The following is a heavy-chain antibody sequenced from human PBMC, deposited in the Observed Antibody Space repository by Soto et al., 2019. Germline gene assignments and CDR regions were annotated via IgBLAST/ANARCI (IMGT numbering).Heavy chain of an antibody. J-gene: IGHJ6*02. V-gene: IGHV5-51*01. CDR2: IYPGDSDT. CDR1: GYSFTNYW. Sequence: PGESLKISCKGSGYSFTNYWIGWVRQMPGKGLECMGIIYPGDSDTRYSPSFQGQVTISADKSISTAYLQWSSLKASDTAMYYCARTAAAGKYYYGMDVWGQGTTVTVS. CDR3: ARTAAAGKYYYGMDV. D-gene: IGHD6-13*01.